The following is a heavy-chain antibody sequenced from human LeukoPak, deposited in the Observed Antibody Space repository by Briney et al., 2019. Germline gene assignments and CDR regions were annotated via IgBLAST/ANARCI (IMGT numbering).Heavy chain of an antibody. Sequence: PGGSLRLSCAASGFTFSTYGIHWVRQAPGKGLEWVAFIRYDGSNKYYADSVKGRFTIPRDNSKNTLFLQMNSLRAEDTAVYYCARDQTIFGVVTNSHFDYWGQGTLVTVSS. CDR3: ARDQTIFGVVTNSHFDY. CDR2: IRYDGSNK. CDR1: GFTFSTYG. D-gene: IGHD3-3*01. J-gene: IGHJ4*02. V-gene: IGHV3-30*02.